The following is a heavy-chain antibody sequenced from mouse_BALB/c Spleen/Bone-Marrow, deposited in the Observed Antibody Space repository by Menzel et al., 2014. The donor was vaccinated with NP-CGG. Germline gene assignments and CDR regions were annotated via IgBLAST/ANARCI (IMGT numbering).Heavy chain of an antibody. CDR3: AREGEGYDPAWFAY. J-gene: IGHJ3*01. Sequence: EVMLVESGGGLVKPGGSLKLSCAASGFTFSSYAMSWVRQTPEKRLEWVASISSGGSTYYPDSVKGRFTISRDNARNILYLQMSSLRSEDTAMYYCAREGEGYDPAWFAYWGQGLWSLSLQ. CDR2: ISSGGST. D-gene: IGHD2-2*01. V-gene: IGHV5-6-5*01. CDR1: GFTFSSYA.